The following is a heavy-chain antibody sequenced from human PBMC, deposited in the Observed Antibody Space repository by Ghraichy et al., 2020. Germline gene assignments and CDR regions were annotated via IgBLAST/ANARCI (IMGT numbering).Heavy chain of an antibody. Sequence: SETLSLTCTVSGGSISSSSYYWGWIRQPPGKGLEWIGSIYYSGSTYYNPSLKSRVTISVDTSKNQFSLKLSSVTAADTAVYYCARVYGDLRGGAFDIWGQGTMVTVSS. CDR3: ARVYGDLRGGAFDI. CDR2: IYYSGST. J-gene: IGHJ3*02. CDR1: GGSISSSSYY. D-gene: IGHD4-17*01. V-gene: IGHV4-39*01.